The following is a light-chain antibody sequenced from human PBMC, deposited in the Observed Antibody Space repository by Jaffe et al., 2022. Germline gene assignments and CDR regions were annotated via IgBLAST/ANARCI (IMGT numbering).Light chain of an antibody. CDR3: AAWDDSLSGRV. CDR2: RNN. V-gene: IGLV1-47*01. Sequence: QSVLTQSPSASGTPGQRVTISCSGSSSNIGTNYVYWYQQLPGTAPKLLIYRNNERPSGVPDRFSGSKSGTSASLAISGLRSEDEADYYCAAWDDSLSGRVFGTGTTVTVL. J-gene: IGLJ1*01. CDR1: SSNIGTNY.